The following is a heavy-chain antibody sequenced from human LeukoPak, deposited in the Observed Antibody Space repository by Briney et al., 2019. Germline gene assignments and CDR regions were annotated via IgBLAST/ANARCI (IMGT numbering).Heavy chain of an antibody. Sequence: GGSLRLSCAASGFTFTNAWMNWVRQAPGRVLEWVGRIKSKADGETIDYAAPVKGRFTFSRDDTKNMLYLQMNSLKSEDTAVYYCATLTSRGLSDSWGQGTLVTVSS. CDR2: IKSKADGETI. CDR1: GFTFTNAW. J-gene: IGHJ4*02. D-gene: IGHD1-20*01. CDR3: ATLTSRGLSDS. V-gene: IGHV3-15*07.